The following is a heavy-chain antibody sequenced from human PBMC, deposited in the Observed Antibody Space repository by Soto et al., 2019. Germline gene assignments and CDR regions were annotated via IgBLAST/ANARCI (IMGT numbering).Heavy chain of an antibody. CDR3: AKKPNGFGS. CDR1: GLTFSRHA. Sequence: EVQLLESGGGLVQPGGSLRLSCAASGLTFSRHAMAWVRQAPGKGLEWLSSISESSSSTYYADSVKGRFTISKDNSKNILYLQMHSLRAEDPAVYYWAKKPNGFGSWGQGTLVTVSS. V-gene: IGHV3-23*01. J-gene: IGHJ5*01. CDR2: ISESSSST.